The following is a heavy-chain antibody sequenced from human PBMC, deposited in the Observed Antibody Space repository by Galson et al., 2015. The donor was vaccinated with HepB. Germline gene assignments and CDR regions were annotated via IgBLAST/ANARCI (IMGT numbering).Heavy chain of an antibody. D-gene: IGHD6-13*01. J-gene: IGHJ6*02. CDR3: ARAPLIAAAGTYYYYGMDV. Sequence: YTFTGYYMHWVRQAPGQGLEWMGWINPNSGGTNYAQKFQGRVTMTRDTSISTAYMELSRLRSDDTAVYYCARAPLIAAAGTYYYYGMDVWGQGTTVTVSS. CDR1: YTFTGYY. V-gene: IGHV1-2*02. CDR2: INPNSGGT.